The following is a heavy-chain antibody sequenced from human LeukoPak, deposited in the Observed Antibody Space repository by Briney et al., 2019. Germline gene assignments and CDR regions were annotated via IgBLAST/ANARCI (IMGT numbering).Heavy chain of an antibody. CDR2: ISYDGSNK. Sequence: GGSLRLSCAASGFTFSSYAMHWVRQAPGKGLEWVAVISYDGSNKYYADSVKGRFTISRDNSKNTLHLQMNSLRAEDTAVYYCARDPSIAVAGDDAFDIWGQGTMVTVSS. CDR1: GFTFSSYA. V-gene: IGHV3-30-3*01. D-gene: IGHD6-19*01. J-gene: IGHJ3*02. CDR3: ARDPSIAVAGDDAFDI.